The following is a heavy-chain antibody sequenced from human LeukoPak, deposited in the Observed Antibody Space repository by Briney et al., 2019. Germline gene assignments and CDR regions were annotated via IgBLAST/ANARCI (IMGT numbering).Heavy chain of an antibody. J-gene: IGHJ4*02. CDR2: ISYDGGNK. CDR1: GLSFSNYG. CDR3: AKLTYGYYPFDY. D-gene: IGHD4-17*01. V-gene: IGHV3-30*18. Sequence: VRCLRLSCAASGLSFSNYGMHGVRQAPGEGLGWVVVISYDGGNKYYADSVKGRFTISRDNSNNTLYLQLNSLRAEATAWYYFAKLTYGYYPFDYSGQGTLVTAPS.